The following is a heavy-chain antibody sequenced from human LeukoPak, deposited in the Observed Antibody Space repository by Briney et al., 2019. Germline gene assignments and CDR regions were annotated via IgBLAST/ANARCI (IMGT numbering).Heavy chain of an antibody. D-gene: IGHD1-26*01. J-gene: IGHJ4*02. CDR1: GYTFTDYY. CDR3: TRALSWDRLGLLTVVY. CDR2: SNPNSGGT. V-gene: IGHV1-2*02. Sequence: ASVKVSFKASGYTFTDYYMHWVRQAPGQGLEWMGWSNPNSGGTNYAQKFQGRVTITRDTSISTAYMELSRLRSDDTAVYYCTRALSWDRLGLLTVVYWGQGTLVTVSS.